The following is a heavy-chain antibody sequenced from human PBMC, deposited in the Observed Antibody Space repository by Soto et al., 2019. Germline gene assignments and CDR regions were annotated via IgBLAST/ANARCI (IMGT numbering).Heavy chain of an antibody. V-gene: IGHV4-30-2*01. CDR3: ARWWMYAPRFDP. D-gene: IGHD2-8*01. CDR1: GGSISSGGYS. Sequence: QLQLQESGSGLVKPSQTLSLTCAVSGGSISSGGYSWSWIRQPPGKGLEWIGYIYHSGSPYYNPSRKSRVTISVDRPKNQFAPKLSSVTAADTAVYYCARWWMYAPRFDPCGQGTLVTVSS. CDR2: IYHSGSP. J-gene: IGHJ5*02.